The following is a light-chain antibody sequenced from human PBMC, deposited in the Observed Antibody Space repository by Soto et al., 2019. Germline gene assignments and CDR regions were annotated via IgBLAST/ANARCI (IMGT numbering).Light chain of an antibody. V-gene: IGKV1-5*03. J-gene: IGKJ1*01. CDR3: QQYNTYPWT. CDR2: KAS. Sequence: DIQMTQSPSTLSASVGDRVTITCRASQSISRLLAWYQQKPGKAPKVLIYKASSLESGVPSRFSGSGSGTEFTLTIISLQPDDFATYYCQQYNTYPWTFGQGTKGDIK. CDR1: QSISRL.